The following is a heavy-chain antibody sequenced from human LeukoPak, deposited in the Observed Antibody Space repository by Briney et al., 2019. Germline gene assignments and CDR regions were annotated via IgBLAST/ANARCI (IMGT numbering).Heavy chain of an antibody. CDR1: GGSIRSNY. V-gene: IGHV4-59*01. D-gene: IGHD5-18*01. CDR3: ARGRSGYSYVHDAFDI. J-gene: IGHJ3*02. CDR2: VYNSGST. Sequence: SETLSLTCTVAGGSIRSNYWSWIRQPPGKGLEWIGYVYNSGSTNYNPSLKSRVTISVDTSKNQFSLKLSSVTAADTAVYYCARGRSGYSYVHDAFDIWGQGTMVTVSS.